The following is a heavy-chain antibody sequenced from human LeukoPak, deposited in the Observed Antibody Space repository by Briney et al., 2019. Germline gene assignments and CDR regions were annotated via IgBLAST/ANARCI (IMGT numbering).Heavy chain of an antibody. J-gene: IGHJ4*02. Sequence: ASVKVSCKASGYTFTSYDINWVRQATGQGLEWMGWMNPNSGNTGYAQKFQGRVTMTRNTSISTAYMELSSLRSEDTAVYYCTTGPHEVRGVISDYWGQGTLVTVSS. CDR3: TTGPHEVRGVISDY. V-gene: IGHV1-8*01. D-gene: IGHD3-10*01. CDR2: MNPNSGNT. CDR1: GYTFTSYD.